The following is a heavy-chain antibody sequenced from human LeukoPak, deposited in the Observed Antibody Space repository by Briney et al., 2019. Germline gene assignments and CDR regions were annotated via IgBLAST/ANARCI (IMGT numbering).Heavy chain of an antibody. V-gene: IGHV3-30*03. Sequence: GGSLRLSCAASRFPFSNYGVHWVRRAPGKGLEWLAVISSDVSNRHYADSVKGRFTISRDNSKNTLYLQMNSLRAEDTAVYYCASSWFGELLFPNLDYWGQGTLVTVSS. CDR1: RFPFSNYG. J-gene: IGHJ4*02. CDR3: ASSWFGELLFPNLDY. D-gene: IGHD3-10*01. CDR2: ISSDVSNR.